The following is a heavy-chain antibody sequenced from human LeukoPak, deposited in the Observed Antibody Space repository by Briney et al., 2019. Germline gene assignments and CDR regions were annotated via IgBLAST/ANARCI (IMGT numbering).Heavy chain of an antibody. CDR3: ARTVITTMRRFDY. Sequence: GGSLRLSCAAPGFTFSSYSMNWVRQAPGKGLEWVSSISSSSSYIYYADSVKGRFTISRDNAKNSLYLQMNSLRAEDTAVYYCARTVITTMRRFDYWGQGTLVTVSS. CDR1: GFTFSSYS. V-gene: IGHV3-21*01. CDR2: ISSSSSYI. J-gene: IGHJ4*02. D-gene: IGHD3-22*01.